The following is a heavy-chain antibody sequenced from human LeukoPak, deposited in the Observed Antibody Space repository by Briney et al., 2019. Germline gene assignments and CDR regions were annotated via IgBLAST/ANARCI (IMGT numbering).Heavy chain of an antibody. CDR3: ARQMRYSSSGDAFDI. CDR2: ISWNSGSI. Sequence: SLRLSCAASGFTFDDYAMHWVRQAPGKGLEWVSGISWNSGSIGYADSVKGRFAISRDNAKSSLYLQMNSLRAEDTAVYYCARQMRYSSSGDAFDIWGQGTMISVSS. D-gene: IGHD6-6*01. J-gene: IGHJ3*02. V-gene: IGHV3-9*01. CDR1: GFTFDDYA.